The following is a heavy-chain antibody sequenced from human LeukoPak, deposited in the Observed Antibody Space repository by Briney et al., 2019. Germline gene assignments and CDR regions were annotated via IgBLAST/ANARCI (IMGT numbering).Heavy chain of an antibody. D-gene: IGHD3-10*01. V-gene: IGHV1-2*02. CDR2: INPNSGGT. CDR3: ARARLWFGETIHWFDP. J-gene: IGHJ5*02. CDR1: GYTFTGYY. Sequence: ASVKVSCKASGYTFTGYYMHWVRQAPGQGLEWMGWINPNSGGTNYAQKFQGRVTMTRDTSISTAYMELRSLRSDDTAVYYCARARLWFGETIHWFDPWGQGTLVTVSS.